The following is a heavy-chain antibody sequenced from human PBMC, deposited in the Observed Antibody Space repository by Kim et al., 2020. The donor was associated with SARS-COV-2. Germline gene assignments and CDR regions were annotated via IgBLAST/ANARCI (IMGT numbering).Heavy chain of an antibody. CDR1: GGTFSSYA. Sequence: SVKVSCKASGGTFSSYAISWVRQAPGQGLEWMGGIIPIFGTANYAQKFQGRVTITADESTSTAYMELSSLRSEDTAVYYCASAGLLWFGEPPGDYFDYWGQGTLVTVSS. CDR3: ASAGLLWFGEPPGDYFDY. V-gene: IGHV1-69*13. CDR2: IIPIFGTA. J-gene: IGHJ4*02. D-gene: IGHD3-10*01.